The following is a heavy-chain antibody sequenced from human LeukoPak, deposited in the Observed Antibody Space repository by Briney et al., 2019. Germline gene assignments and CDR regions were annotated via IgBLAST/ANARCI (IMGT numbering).Heavy chain of an antibody. Sequence: NPSETLSLTCTVSGGSISSYYWSWIRQPAGKGLEWIGRVYTKGNTNYNPSLKGRVTMSLDTSKNQFSLKLNSVTAADTAMYYCARDLHGSGTWDWFDPWGQGTLVTVSS. D-gene: IGHD3-10*01. CDR1: GGSISSYY. CDR3: ARDLHGSGTWDWFDP. V-gene: IGHV4-4*07. CDR2: VYTKGNT. J-gene: IGHJ5*02.